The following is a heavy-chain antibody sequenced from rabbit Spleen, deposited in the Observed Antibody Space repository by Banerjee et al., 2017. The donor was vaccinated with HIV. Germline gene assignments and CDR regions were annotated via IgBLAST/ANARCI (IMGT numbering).Heavy chain of an antibody. CDR3: ARDLASVVGWNFKL. V-gene: IGHV1S45*01. J-gene: IGHJ4*01. CDR1: GFSFNDRDV. D-gene: IGHD1-1*01. Sequence: QEQLVESGGGLVQPEGSLTLTCKASGFSFNDRDVMSWVRQAPGKGLQWIACINVYTGKPVYATWAKGRFTISRTSSTTVTLQLNSLTAADTATYFCARDLASVVGWNFKLWGQGTLVTVS. CDR2: INVYTGKP.